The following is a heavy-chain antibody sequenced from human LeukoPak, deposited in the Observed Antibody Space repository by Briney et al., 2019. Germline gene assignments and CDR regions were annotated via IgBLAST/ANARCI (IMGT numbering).Heavy chain of an antibody. CDR1: GGTFSSYA. J-gene: IGHJ6*03. CDR3: ARDFGVVIEGRYYYYYYMDV. D-gene: IGHD3-3*01. CDR2: IIPIFGTA. V-gene: IGHV1-69*13. Sequence: SVKVSCKASGGTFSSYAISWVRQAPGQGLEWMGGIIPIFGTANYAQKFQGRVTITADESTSTAYMELSSLRSEDTAVYYCARDFGVVIEGRYYYYYYMDVWGKGTTVTVSS.